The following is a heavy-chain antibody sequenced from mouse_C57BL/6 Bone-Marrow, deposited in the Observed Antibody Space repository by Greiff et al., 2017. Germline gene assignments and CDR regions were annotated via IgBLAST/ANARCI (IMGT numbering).Heavy chain of an antibody. CDR2: IWSGGST. V-gene: IGHV2-2*01. Sequence: VNVVESGPGLVQPSQSLSITCTVSGFSLTSYGVHWVRQSPGKGLEWLGVIWSGGSTDYNAAFISRLSISKDNSKSQVFFKMNSLQADDTAIYYCARGPRAVLYWYFDVWGTGTTVTVSS. J-gene: IGHJ1*03. CDR1: GFSLTSYG. CDR3: ARGPRAVLYWYFDV. D-gene: IGHD1-1*01.